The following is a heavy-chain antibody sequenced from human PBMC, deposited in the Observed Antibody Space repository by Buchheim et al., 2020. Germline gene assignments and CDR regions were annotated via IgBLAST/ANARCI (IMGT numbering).Heavy chain of an antibody. CDR3: ARDLEDGIVVVPAAIGY. CDR1: GFTFSSYG. J-gene: IGHJ4*02. V-gene: IGHV3-30*03. Sequence: QVQLVESGGGVVQPGRSLRLSCAASGFTFSSYGMHWVRQAPGKGLEWVAVISYDGSNKYYADSVKGRFTISRDNSKNTLYLQMNSLRAEDTAVYYCARDLEDGIVVVPAAIGYWGQGTL. D-gene: IGHD2-2*01. CDR2: ISYDGSNK.